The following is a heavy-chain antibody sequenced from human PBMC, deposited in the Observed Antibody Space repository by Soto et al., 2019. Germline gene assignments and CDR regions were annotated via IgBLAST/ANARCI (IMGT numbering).Heavy chain of an antibody. V-gene: IGHV3-15*01. CDR2: IKSKSEGETI. Sequence: EVQLVESGGGLVEPGGSLRLSCAASGFTFSNAWMSWVRQAPGKGLEWVGRIKSKSEGETIDYAAPVKGRFIISRDDSKNTLYLQMNSLKSADTGVYYCTRGPVGSTRPLDYWGQGTLVTVSS. CDR1: GFTFSNAW. J-gene: IGHJ4*02. D-gene: IGHD2-2*01. CDR3: TRGPVGSTRPLDY.